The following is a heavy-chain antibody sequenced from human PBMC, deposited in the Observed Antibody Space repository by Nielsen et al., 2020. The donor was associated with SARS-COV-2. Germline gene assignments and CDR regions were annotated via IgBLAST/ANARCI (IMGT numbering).Heavy chain of an antibody. CDR3: ARLRYGNQDY. V-gene: IGHV7-4-1*02. Sequence: ASVKVSCKASGYTFTNYAMSWVRQAPGQGLEWMGWINTKTGNPTYAQGFTGRFVFSPDTSVSTAYLQISSLKPEDTAVYYCARLRYGNQDYWGQGTLVTVSS. D-gene: IGHD3-9*01. J-gene: IGHJ4*02. CDR1: GYTFTNYA. CDR2: INTKTGNP.